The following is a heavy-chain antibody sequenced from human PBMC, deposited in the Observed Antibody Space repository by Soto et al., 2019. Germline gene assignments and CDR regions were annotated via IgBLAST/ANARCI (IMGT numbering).Heavy chain of an antibody. V-gene: IGHV1-18*01. J-gene: IGHJ5*02. CDR3: AREAGIAVAGTGGWFDP. CDR2: ISAYSDNT. Sequence: ASVKVSCKASGYTFTSYGISWVRQAPGQGLERMGWISAYSDNTNYAQNLQGRVTMTTDTSTSTAYMELRSLRSDDTAVYFCAREAGIAVAGTGGWFDPWGQGTLVTVSS. D-gene: IGHD6-19*01. CDR1: GYTFTSYG.